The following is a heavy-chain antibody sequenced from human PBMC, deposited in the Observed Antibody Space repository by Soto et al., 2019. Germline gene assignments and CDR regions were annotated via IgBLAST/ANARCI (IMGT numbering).Heavy chain of an antibody. V-gene: IGHV1-18*01. CDR2: ISAYNGNT. Sequence: ASVKVSCKASGYTFTSDVSSWVRQDPGQGLEWMGWISAYNGNTSYAQKLQGRVTMTRDTSTSTVYMELSSLRSEDTAVYYCARSAITGTTHWFDPWGQGTLVTVSS. CDR1: GYTFTSDV. D-gene: IGHD1-20*01. J-gene: IGHJ5*02. CDR3: ARSAITGTTHWFDP.